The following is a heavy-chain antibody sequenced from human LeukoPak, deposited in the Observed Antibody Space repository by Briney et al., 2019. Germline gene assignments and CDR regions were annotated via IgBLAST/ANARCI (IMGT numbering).Heavy chain of an antibody. CDR2: INPNSGGT. CDR1: GYTFTSYG. CDR3: ARGAITLFRGIFYYFDY. D-gene: IGHD3-10*01. Sequence: ASVKVSCKASGYTFTSYGISWVRQAPGQGLEWVGWINPNSGGTKYAQMFQGRVTMTRDTSTSTAYMELTRLTSADTAMYYCARGAITLFRGIFYYFDYWGQGTLVTVSS. V-gene: IGHV1-2*02. J-gene: IGHJ4*02.